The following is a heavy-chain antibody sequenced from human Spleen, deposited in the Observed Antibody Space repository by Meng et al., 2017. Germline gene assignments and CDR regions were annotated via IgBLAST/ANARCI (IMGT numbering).Heavy chain of an antibody. V-gene: IGHV3-48*03. Sequence: GESLKISCAASGFTFSSYEMNWVRQAPGKGLEWVSYISSSGSTIYYADSVKGRFTISRDNAKNSLYLQMNSLRAEDTAVYYCARVRDLGEFGSYYYYYYGMDVWGQGTMVTVSS. D-gene: IGHD2/OR15-2a*01. CDR2: ISSSGSTI. J-gene: IGHJ6*02. CDR3: ARVRDLGEFGSYYYYYYGMDV. CDR1: GFTFSSYE.